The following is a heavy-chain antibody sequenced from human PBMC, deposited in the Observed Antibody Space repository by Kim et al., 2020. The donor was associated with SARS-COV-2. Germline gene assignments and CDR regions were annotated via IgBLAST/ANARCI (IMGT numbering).Heavy chain of an antibody. CDR3: ARWDKTKLTLLDS. J-gene: IGHJ5*01. CDR1: GYTFTNYG. D-gene: IGHD1-26*01. Sequence: ASVKVSCKASGYTFTNYGISWVRLAAGQGLEWLAWTSPSNGNSKYAKKVRDRVTLTTDTSTTTVHLDLRDLTSDDTAVYYCARWDKTKLTLLDSWCHGT. CDR2: TSPSNGNS. V-gene: IGHV1-18*01.